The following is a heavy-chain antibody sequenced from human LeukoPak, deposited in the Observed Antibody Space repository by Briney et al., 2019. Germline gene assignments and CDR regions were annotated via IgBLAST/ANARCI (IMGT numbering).Heavy chain of an antibody. V-gene: IGHV3-74*01. CDR1: GFTFSSYW. D-gene: IGHD2-15*01. CDR3: TRDTGCSGGTCYSFYDY. CDR2: INSDGSST. Sequence: GGSLRLSCAASGFTFSSYWMHWVRQVPGKGLVWVSRINSDGSSTSYADSVKGRFTISRDNAKNSLYLQMNSLRAEDTAVHYCTRDTGCSGGTCYSFYDYWGQGTLVTVSS. J-gene: IGHJ4*02.